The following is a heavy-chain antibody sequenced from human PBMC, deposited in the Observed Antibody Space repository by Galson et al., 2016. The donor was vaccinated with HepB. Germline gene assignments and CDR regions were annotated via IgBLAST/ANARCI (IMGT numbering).Heavy chain of an antibody. D-gene: IGHD2-15*01. J-gene: IGHJ3*02. Sequence: SETLSLTCAVSGGSISISDWWSWVRQPPGKGLEWIGEIYHSGSTNYNPSLKSRVTISGDKSRKQFSLKLSSVTAADTAVYFCARGVLYCSGGRCRWGFDIWGQGTMVTVSS. CDR2: IYHSGST. CDR1: GGSISISDW. CDR3: ARGVLYCSGGRCRWGFDI. V-gene: IGHV4-4*02.